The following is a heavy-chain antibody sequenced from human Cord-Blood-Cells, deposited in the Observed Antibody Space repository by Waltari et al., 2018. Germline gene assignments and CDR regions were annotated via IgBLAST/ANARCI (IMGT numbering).Heavy chain of an antibody. V-gene: IGHV4-34*01. CDR3: ARGLSLRFLEWSYYFDY. CDR2: INHSGST. J-gene: IGHJ4*02. D-gene: IGHD3-3*01. CDR1: GGSFSGYY. Sequence: QVQLQQWGAGLLKPSETPSLTRAVYGGSFSGYYWSWLRQAPGKGLEWIGEINHSGSTNYNPSLKSRVTISVDTSKNQFSLKLSSVTAADTAVYYCARGLSLRFLEWSYYFDYWGQGTLVTVSS.